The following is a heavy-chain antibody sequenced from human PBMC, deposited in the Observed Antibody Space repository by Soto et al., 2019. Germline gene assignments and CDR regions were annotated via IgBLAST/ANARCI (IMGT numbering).Heavy chain of an antibody. Sequence: GASVKVSCKASGYTFTSYAMHWVRQAPGQRLEWMGWINAGNGNTKYSQKFQGRVTITRDTSASTAYMELSSLRSEDTAVYYCAREPPSSGYFDYWGQGTLVTVSS. CDR2: INAGNGNT. J-gene: IGHJ4*02. D-gene: IGHD3-22*01. CDR3: AREPPSSGYFDY. CDR1: GYTFTSYA. V-gene: IGHV1-3*01.